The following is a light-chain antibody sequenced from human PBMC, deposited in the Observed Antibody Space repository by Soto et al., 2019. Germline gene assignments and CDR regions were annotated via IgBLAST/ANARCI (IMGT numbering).Light chain of an antibody. CDR2: EVS. V-gene: IGLV2-14*01. CDR1: SSDIGAYNY. J-gene: IGLJ1*01. Sequence: QSVLTQPASVSGSPGQSITFSCTGSSSDIGAYNYVSWFQQYPGKAPKLIISEVSNRPSGVSNRFSGSKSGTAASLTISGLQTEDEADYFCFSFTTDWTHVFXTGTKVTVL. CDR3: FSFTTDWTHV.